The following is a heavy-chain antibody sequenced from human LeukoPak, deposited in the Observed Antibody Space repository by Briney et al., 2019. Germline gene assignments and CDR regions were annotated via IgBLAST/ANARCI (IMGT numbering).Heavy chain of an antibody. CDR1: GFSFSSYW. Sequence: PGGSLRLSCVASGFSFSSYWMAWVRQAPGKGLEWEANIKYDGSHKYYVDSVKGRFTISRDNAKNSVYLQMNSLRVDDTAVYFCASSHDSSGNDWGQGTMVTVSS. CDR2: IKYDGSHK. J-gene: IGHJ4*02. CDR3: ASSHDSSGND. D-gene: IGHD3-22*01. V-gene: IGHV3-7*01.